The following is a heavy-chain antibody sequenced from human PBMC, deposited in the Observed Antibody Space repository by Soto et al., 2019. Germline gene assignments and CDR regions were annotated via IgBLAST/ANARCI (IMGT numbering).Heavy chain of an antibody. Sequence: SENLSLTYAVYGGSFSGYYRSWIRQPPGKGLKWIGEINHSGSTNYNPSLKSRVTISVDTSKNQFSLKLSSVTAADTAVYYCARGLPYYDFWSGYVFGGWFDPWGQGTLVTVSS. J-gene: IGHJ5*02. CDR1: GGSFSGYY. CDR2: INHSGST. CDR3: ARGLPYYDFWSGYVFGGWFDP. D-gene: IGHD3-3*01. V-gene: IGHV4-34*01.